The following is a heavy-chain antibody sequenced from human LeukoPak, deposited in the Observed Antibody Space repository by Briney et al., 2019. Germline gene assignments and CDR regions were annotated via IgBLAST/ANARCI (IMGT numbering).Heavy chain of an antibody. Sequence: SETLSLTCTVSGGSISSSSYYWGWIRQPPGKGLEWIGSIYYSGSTYYNPSLKSRVTISVDTSKNQFSLKLSSVTAADTAVYYCARGSQDYGDYIDYWGQGTLVTVSS. J-gene: IGHJ4*02. CDR2: IYYSGST. CDR1: GGSISSSSYY. D-gene: IGHD4-17*01. CDR3: ARGSQDYGDYIDY. V-gene: IGHV4-39*01.